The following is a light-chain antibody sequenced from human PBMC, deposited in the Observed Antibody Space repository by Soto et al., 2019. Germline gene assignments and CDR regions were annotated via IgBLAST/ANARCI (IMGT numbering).Light chain of an antibody. V-gene: IGKV3-11*01. CDR1: QSVGSDY. CDR2: DAS. J-gene: IGKJ1*01. Sequence: EIVLTQSPATLSLSQGERTTLSCRAIQSVGSDYLAWYQQKPGQAPRLLIYDASNRATGIPARFSGSGSGTDFTLTISSLEPEDFAVYYCQQRSNWPPWTFGQGTKVDI. CDR3: QQRSNWPPWT.